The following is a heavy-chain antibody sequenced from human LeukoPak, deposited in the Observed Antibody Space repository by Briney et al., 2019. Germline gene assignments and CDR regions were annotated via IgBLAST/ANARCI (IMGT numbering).Heavy chain of an antibody. Sequence: AASVKVSCKVSGNRLPDLAIHWVRQTAGKGLEWMGGFDPEDGEAIYAQKFQGRASMTEDKVTDTAYMELRSLRSEDTAMYYCARVQTIGYCSSTSCYSGYYYMDVWGKGTTVTVSS. CDR3: ARVQTIGYCSSTSCYSGYYYMDV. D-gene: IGHD2-2*01. J-gene: IGHJ6*03. CDR2: FDPEDGEA. V-gene: IGHV1-24*01. CDR1: GNRLPDLA.